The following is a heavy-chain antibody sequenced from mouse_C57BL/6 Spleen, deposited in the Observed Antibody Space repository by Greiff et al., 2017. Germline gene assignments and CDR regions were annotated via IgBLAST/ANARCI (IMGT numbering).Heavy chain of an antibody. J-gene: IGHJ2*01. CDR1: GYTFTSYW. CDR2: IDPSDSYT. CDR3: ARRGYDYEGYYFDY. Sequence: VQLQQSGAELVKPGASVKLSCKASGYTFTSYWMQWVKQRPGQGLEWIGEIDPSDSYTNYNQKFKGKATLTVDTSSSTAYMQLSSLTSEDSAVYYCARRGYDYEGYYFDYWGQGTTLTVSS. V-gene: IGHV1-50*01. D-gene: IGHD2-4*01.